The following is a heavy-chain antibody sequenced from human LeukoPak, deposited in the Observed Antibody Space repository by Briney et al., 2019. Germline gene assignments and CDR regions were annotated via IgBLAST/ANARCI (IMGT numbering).Heavy chain of an antibody. V-gene: IGHV1-18*01. CDR3: ARGQTYYYDSSGSPGGGPYNWFDP. CDR2: ISAYNGNT. J-gene: IGHJ5*02. Sequence: ASVKVSCKASGYTFTSYGISWVRRAPGQGLEWMGWISAYNGNTNYAQKLQGRVTMTTDTSTSTAYMELRSLRSDDTAVYYCARGQTYYYDSSGSPGGGPYNWFDPWGQGTLVTVSS. CDR1: GYTFTSYG. D-gene: IGHD3-22*01.